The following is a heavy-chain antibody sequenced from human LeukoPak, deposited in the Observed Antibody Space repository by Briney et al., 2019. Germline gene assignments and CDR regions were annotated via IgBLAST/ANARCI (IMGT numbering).Heavy chain of an antibody. V-gene: IGHV4-4*07. J-gene: IGHJ6*02. Sequence: SETLSLTCTVSGGSISSYYWSWIRQPAGKGLEWIGRIYTSGSTNYDPSLKSRVTMSVDTSKNQFSLKLSSVTAADTAVYYCARTTMENFYYYYYGMDVWGQGTTVTVSS. CDR2: IYTSGST. CDR1: GGSISSYY. D-gene: IGHD5-18*01. CDR3: ARTTMENFYYYYYGMDV.